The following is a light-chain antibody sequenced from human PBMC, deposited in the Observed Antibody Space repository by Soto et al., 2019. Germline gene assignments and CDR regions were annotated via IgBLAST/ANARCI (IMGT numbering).Light chain of an antibody. Sequence: DIQLTQSPSFLSACVGDRVTITCRASQGISSYLAWYQQKPGKAPKLLIYAASTLQSGVPSRFSGSGSGTEFTLTISSLQPEDFATYYCQQLNSYLALTFGGGTKVEIK. CDR3: QQLNSYLALT. J-gene: IGKJ4*01. V-gene: IGKV1-9*01. CDR1: QGISSY. CDR2: AAS.